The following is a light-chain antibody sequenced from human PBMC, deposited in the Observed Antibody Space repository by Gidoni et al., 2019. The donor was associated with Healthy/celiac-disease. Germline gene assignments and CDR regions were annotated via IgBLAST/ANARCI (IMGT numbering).Light chain of an antibody. J-gene: IGKJ1*01. CDR3: QQYNSYSRGA. Sequence: DLQITPSPSTLSASVGDRVTITCRASQSISNWLTWYQQKTGKAHKLLIYKASRLESGVPSRFSGSGSGTEFTLTISSRQPDDFVTDYCQQYNSYSRGAFGQGTKVEIK. CDR2: KAS. CDR1: QSISNW. V-gene: IGKV1-5*03.